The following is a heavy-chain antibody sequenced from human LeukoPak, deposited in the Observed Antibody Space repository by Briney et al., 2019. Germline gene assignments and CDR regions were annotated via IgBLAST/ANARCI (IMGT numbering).Heavy chain of an antibody. CDR1: GGSFSGYY. CDR2: INHSGST. Sequence: SETLSLTCAVYGGSFSGYYWSWIRQPPGKGLEWIGEINHSGSTNYNPSLKSRVTISVDTSKNQFSLKLSSVTAADTAVYYCARDPAFLTGNYWYFDLWGRGTLVTVSS. D-gene: IGHD1-20*01. V-gene: IGHV4-34*01. CDR3: ARDPAFLTGNYWYFDL. J-gene: IGHJ2*01.